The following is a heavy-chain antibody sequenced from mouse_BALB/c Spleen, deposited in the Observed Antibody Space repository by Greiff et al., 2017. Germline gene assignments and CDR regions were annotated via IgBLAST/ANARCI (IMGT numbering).Heavy chain of an antibody. CDR1: GFNIKDYY. Sequence: VHVKQSGAELVRSGASVKLSCTASGFNIKDYYMHWVKQRPEQGLEWIGWIDPENGDTEYAPKFQGKATMTADTSSNTAYLQLSSLTSEDTAVYYCNAAYGNYSAWFAYWGQGTLVTVSA. J-gene: IGHJ3*01. V-gene: IGHV14-4*02. CDR2: IDPENGDT. CDR3: NAAYGNYSAWFAY. D-gene: IGHD2-1*01.